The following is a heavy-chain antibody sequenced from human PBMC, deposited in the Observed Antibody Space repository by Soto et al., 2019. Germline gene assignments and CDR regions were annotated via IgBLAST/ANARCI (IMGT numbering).Heavy chain of an antibody. Sequence: QVQLVQSGAEVKKPGASVKVSCKASGYTFTSYAMHWVRQAPGQRLEWMGWINAGNGNTKYSQKFQGRVTITRDTSASTAYMEVSSLRSEDTAVYYCARFFLSYYDSSGYPYYYYGMDVWGQGTTVTVSS. V-gene: IGHV1-3*01. CDR1: GYTFTSYA. D-gene: IGHD3-22*01. CDR3: ARFFLSYYDSSGYPYYYYGMDV. J-gene: IGHJ6*02. CDR2: INAGNGNT.